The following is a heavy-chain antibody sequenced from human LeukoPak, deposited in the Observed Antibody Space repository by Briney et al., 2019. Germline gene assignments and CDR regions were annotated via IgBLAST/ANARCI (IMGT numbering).Heavy chain of an antibody. CDR3: AKVGMVTTTPGYFDY. CDR1: GFTFSSYG. Sequence: GGSLRLSCAASGFTFSSYGMHWVRQAPGKGLGWVSFIRYDGSNKHYADSVKGRFTISRDNSKNTLYLQMNSLRAEDTAVYYCAKVGMVTTTPGYFDYWGQGTLVSVSS. J-gene: IGHJ4*02. D-gene: IGHD4-17*01. CDR2: IRYDGSNK. V-gene: IGHV3-30*02.